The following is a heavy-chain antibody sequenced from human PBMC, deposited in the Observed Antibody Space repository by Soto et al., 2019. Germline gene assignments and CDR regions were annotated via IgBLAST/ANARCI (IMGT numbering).Heavy chain of an antibody. CDR2: VSHDGRNT. CDR3: AKGGRQWLVTSDFNY. J-gene: IGHJ4*02. CDR1: GFTFSRYA. Sequence: SLRLSCVASGFTFSRYAMTWVRQAPGKGLEWVAVVSHDGRNTHYADSVKGRFTISRDSSKNTVSLEMTSLRAEDTAVYYCAKGGRQWLVTSDFNYWGQGALVTVSS. V-gene: IGHV3-30*18. D-gene: IGHD6-19*01.